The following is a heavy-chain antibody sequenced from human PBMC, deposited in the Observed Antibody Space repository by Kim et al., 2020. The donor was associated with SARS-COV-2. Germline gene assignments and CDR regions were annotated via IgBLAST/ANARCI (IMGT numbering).Heavy chain of an antibody. CDR1: GGSISSGDYY. J-gene: IGHJ6*02. V-gene: IGHV4-30-4*01. CDR3: ARGYSSGWYFTPHLGFGMDV. Sequence: SETLSLTCTVSGGSISSGDYYWSWIRQPPGKGLEWIGYIYYSGSTYYNPSLKSRVTISVDTSKNQFSLKLSSVTAADTAVYYCARGYSSGWYFTPHLGFGMDVWGQGTTVTVSS. CDR2: IYYSGST. D-gene: IGHD6-19*01.